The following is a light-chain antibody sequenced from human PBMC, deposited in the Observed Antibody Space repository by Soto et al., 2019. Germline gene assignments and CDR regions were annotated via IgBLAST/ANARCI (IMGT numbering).Light chain of an antibody. J-gene: IGLJ1*01. CDR2: EGS. CDR1: SSDVGSYNL. V-gene: IGLV2-14*02. Sequence: QSVLAQPASVSGSPGQSITISCTGTSSDVGSYNLVSWYQQHPGKAPKLMIYEGSKRPSGVSNRFSGSKSGNTASLTISGLQAEDEADYYCSPYTSSSTVFGTGTKVTVL. CDR3: SPYTSSSTV.